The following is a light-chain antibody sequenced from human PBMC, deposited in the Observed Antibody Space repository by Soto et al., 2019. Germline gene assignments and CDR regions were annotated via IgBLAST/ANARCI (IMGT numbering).Light chain of an antibody. CDR1: SGSVSTSYY. V-gene: IGLV8-61*01. J-gene: IGLJ2*01. CDR3: VLYMGSGISV. CDR2: NTY. Sequence: QAVVTQEPSFSVSPGGTVTLTCGLSSGSVSTSYYPSWYQQTPGQAPRTLIYNTYTRSSGVPDRFSASILGDKAALTITGAQADDESDYSCVLYMGSGISVFGGGTQLTVL.